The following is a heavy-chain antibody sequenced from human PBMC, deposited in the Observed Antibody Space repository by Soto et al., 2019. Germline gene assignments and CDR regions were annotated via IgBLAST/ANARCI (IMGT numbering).Heavy chain of an antibody. CDR3: ARDWVDILTGLRGYYYYYGMDV. CDR2: IKPDGSEK. D-gene: IGHD3-9*01. V-gene: IGHV3-7*01. J-gene: IGHJ6*02. Sequence: GGSLRLSCAASGFTFSSHWMSWVRQAPGKGLEWVANIKPDGSEKWYVDSVKGRFTISRDNAKNTLYLQMNSLRAEDTAVYYCARDWVDILTGLRGYYYYYGMDVWGQGTTVTVSS. CDR1: GFTFSSHW.